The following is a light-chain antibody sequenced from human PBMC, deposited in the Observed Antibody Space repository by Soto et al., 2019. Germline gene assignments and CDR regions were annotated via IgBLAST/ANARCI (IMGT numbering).Light chain of an antibody. V-gene: IGKV3-20*01. CDR2: GPS. J-gene: IGKJ4*01. CDR3: QQYASSLGLT. Sequence: EIVLTQSPGTLSLSPGERATLSCRASQSVSSSYFAWYQQKPGQAPRLLIYGPSSRATGIPDRFSGSGSGTDFTLTISRLEPEDFAVYYCQQYASSLGLTFGGGTKVEIK. CDR1: QSVSSSY.